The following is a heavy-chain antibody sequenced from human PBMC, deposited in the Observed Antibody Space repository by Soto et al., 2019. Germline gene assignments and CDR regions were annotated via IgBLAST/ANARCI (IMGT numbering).Heavy chain of an antibody. J-gene: IGHJ6*03. CDR3: ARGPRSTSGYYCMGG. Sequence: GGSLRLSCAASGFTFSSYGMHWARQATGKGLEWVTALSYAGDTYYPGSVKGRFTVSREGAKNSLYLQMNSLTAGDTAVYYCARGPRSTSGYYCMGGWGKETRVTASS. CDR1: GFTFSSYG. CDR2: LSYAGDT. D-gene: IGHD3-10*01. V-gene: IGHV3-13*01.